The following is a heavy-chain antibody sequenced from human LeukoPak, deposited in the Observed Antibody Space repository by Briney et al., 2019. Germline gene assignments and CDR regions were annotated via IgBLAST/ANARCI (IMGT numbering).Heavy chain of an antibody. CDR3: ARGEIVVGSYYYYGMDV. J-gene: IGHJ6*02. CDR1: GGSISGYY. Sequence: PSEALSLTCTVSGGSISGYYWSWIRQPPGKGLEWIGDIYYSGSTNYNPSLKSRVTISVDTSKNQFSLKLSSVTAADTAVYYCARGEIVVGSYYYYGMDVWGQGTTVTVSS. D-gene: IGHD2-21*01. CDR2: IYYSGST. V-gene: IGHV4-59*01.